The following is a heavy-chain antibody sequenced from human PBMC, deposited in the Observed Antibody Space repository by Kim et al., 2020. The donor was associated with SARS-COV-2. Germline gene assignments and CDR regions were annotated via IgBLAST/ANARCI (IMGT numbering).Heavy chain of an antibody. Sequence: GESLKISCKGSAYSFTKYWIGWVRQMPGKGLEWMGIIYPDDSDTRYSPSFQGQVTISVDKSISTAYLQWRSLKASDTAMYYCARDRMYGSGSWVGGDVWGQGTTVTVSS. CDR1: AYSFTKYW. CDR2: IYPDDSDT. D-gene: IGHD3-10*01. V-gene: IGHV5-51*01. CDR3: ARDRMYGSGSWVGGDV. J-gene: IGHJ6*02.